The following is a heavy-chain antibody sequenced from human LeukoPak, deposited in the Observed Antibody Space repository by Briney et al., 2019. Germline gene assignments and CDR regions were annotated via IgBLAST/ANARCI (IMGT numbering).Heavy chain of an antibody. CDR2: MNPNSGNT. CDR1: GYTFRSHG. CDR3: ARGGIPYSSSWYYPGFEGMDV. Sequence: ASVKVSCEASGYTFRSHGISWVRQAPGQGLEWMGWMNPNSGNTGYAQKFQGRVTMTRNTSISTAYMELSSLRSEDTAVYYCARGGIPYSSSWYYPGFEGMDVWGQGTTVTVSS. D-gene: IGHD6-13*01. V-gene: IGHV1-8*01. J-gene: IGHJ6*02.